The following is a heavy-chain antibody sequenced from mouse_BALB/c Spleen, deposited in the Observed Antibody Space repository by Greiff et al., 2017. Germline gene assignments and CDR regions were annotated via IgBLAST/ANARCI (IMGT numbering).Heavy chain of an antibody. V-gene: IGHV3-2*02. CDR1: GYSITSDYA. J-gene: IGHJ3*01. CDR3: ARDALLSWFAY. CDR2: ISYSGST. Sequence: EVKLVESGPGLVKPSQSLSLTCTVTGYSITSDYAWNWIRQFPGNKLEWMGYISYSGSTSYNPSLKSRISITRDTSKNQFFLQLNSVTTEDTATYYCARDALLSWFAYWGQGTLVTVSA. D-gene: IGHD1-1*01.